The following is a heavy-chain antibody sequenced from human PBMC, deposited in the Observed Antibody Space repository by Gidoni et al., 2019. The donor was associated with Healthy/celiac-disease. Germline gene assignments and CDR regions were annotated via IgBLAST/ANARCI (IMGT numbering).Heavy chain of an antibody. V-gene: IGHV3-23*01. J-gene: IGHJ4*02. CDR2: IRGSGGST. CDR3: AKRASSGSYIDY. CDR1: GFTFSSYA. D-gene: IGHD1-26*01. Sequence: EVQLLESGGGLVQPGGSLRLSCAASGFTFSSYAMSWVRQAPGTGLEWVSAIRGSGGSTYYADSVKGRFTISRDNSKNTLYLQMNSLRAEDTAVYYCAKRASSGSYIDYWGQGTLVTVSS.